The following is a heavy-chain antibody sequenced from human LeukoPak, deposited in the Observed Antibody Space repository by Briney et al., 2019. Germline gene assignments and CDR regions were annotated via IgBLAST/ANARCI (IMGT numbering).Heavy chain of an antibody. J-gene: IGHJ4*02. CDR1: GFTFSSYW. CDR2: INSDGSST. V-gene: IGHV3-74*01. D-gene: IGHD1/OR15-1a*01. CDR3: AKLTTRMEGTVDY. Sequence: PGGSLRLSCAASGFTFSSYWMHWVRHAPGKGLVWVSRINSDGSSTSYADSVKGRFTISRDNAKNTLYLQMNSLRAEDTAVYYCAKLTTRMEGTVDYWGQGTLVTVSS.